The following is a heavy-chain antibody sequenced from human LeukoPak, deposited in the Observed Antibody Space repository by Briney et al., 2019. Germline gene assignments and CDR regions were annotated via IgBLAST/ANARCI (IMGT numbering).Heavy chain of an antibody. J-gene: IGHJ6*04. D-gene: IGHD3-3*01. V-gene: IGHV3-9*03. Sequence: GGSLRLSCAASGFTFDDYAMHWVRQAPGKGLEWVSGISWNSGNIGYADSVKGRFTISRDNANNSLYLQMNSLRAEDMALYYCAKGTYYDFWSGYFDVWGKGTAVTVSS. CDR2: ISWNSGNI. CDR1: GFTFDDYA. CDR3: AKGTYYDFWSGYFDV.